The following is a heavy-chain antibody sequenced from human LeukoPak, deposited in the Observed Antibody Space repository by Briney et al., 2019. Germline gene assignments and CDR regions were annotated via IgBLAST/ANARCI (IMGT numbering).Heavy chain of an antibody. CDR1: GYIFTTYA. V-gene: IGHV7-4-1*02. J-gene: IGHJ6*04. Sequence: ASVKVSCKASGYIFTTYAMNWVRQAPGQGLEWMGWINTNTGNPTYAQGFTGRFVFSLDTSVSTAYLQISSLKAEDTAVYYCAKNQLWFGGKMDVWGKGTTVTVSS. D-gene: IGHD3-10*01. CDR2: INTNTGNP. CDR3: AKNQLWFGGKMDV.